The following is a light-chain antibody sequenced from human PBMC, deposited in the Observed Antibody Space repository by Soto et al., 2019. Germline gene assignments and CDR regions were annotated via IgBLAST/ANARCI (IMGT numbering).Light chain of an antibody. CDR3: QQYGSSPIT. Sequence: EIVLTQSPGTLSLSPGERATLSCRAGQSVSSSYLAWYQQKVGQSPRLLIYGASSRATGIPDRFSGSGSGTDFTLTISRLEPEDFAVYFCQQYGSSPITFGQGTRWRL. CDR1: QSVSSSY. J-gene: IGKJ5*01. CDR2: GAS. V-gene: IGKV3-20*01.